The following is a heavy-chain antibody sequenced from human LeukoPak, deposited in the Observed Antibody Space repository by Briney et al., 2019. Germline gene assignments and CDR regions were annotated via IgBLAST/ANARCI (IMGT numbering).Heavy chain of an antibody. Sequence: PGGSLRLSCAASGFTVSSNYMSWVRQAPGKGLEWVSVIYSGGSTYYADSVKGRFTISRDNSKNTLYLQMNSLRAEDTAVYYCARVGCSSTSCYIWYYFDYWGQGTLVTVSS. CDR3: ARVGCSSTSCYIWYYFDY. V-gene: IGHV3-53*01. CDR1: GFTVSSNY. D-gene: IGHD2-2*02. CDR2: IYSGGST. J-gene: IGHJ4*02.